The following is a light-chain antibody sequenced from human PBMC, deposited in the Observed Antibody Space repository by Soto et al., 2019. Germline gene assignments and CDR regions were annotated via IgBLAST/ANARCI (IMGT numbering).Light chain of an antibody. J-gene: IGKJ4*01. CDR3: QQRSNWPRLT. V-gene: IGKV3-11*01. Sequence: EIVLTQSPATLSLSPGERATLSCRASQSVSSYLAWYQQKPGQAPRLLIYDASNRATGIPARFSGSGSGTDFTLTICCLEPEDFAVYYCQQRSNWPRLTFGGGTKVEIK. CDR2: DAS. CDR1: QSVSSY.